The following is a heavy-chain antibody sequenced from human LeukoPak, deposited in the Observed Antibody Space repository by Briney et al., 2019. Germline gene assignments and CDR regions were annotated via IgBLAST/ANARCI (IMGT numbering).Heavy chain of an antibody. CDR2: IYPGDSDT. CDR3: VRHVPVSYPSAFDN. CDR1: GYNFATKW. V-gene: IGHV5-51*01. J-gene: IGHJ4*01. D-gene: IGHD2-2*01. Sequence: GESLKISCKGSGYNFATKWIGWVRQMPGKGLEWMGIIYPGDSDTRYSPSFQGQVTISADKSINTAYLQWSSLKASDTAIYYCVRHVPVSYPSAFDNWGHGTLVTVSS.